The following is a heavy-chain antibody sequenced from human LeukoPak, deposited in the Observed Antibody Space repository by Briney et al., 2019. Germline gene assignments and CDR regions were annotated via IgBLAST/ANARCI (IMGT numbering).Heavy chain of an antibody. D-gene: IGHD3-22*01. CDR2: ISWNSGSI. CDR1: GFTFDDYA. V-gene: IGHV3-9*01. J-gene: IGHJ5*02. Sequence: GRSLRLSCAASGFTFDDYAMHWVRQAPGKGLEWVSGISWNSGSIGYVDSVKGRFTISRDNAKNSLYLQMNSLRAEDTALYYCAKDYSYDSSGYANWFDPWGQGTLVTVSS. CDR3: AKDYSYDSSGYANWFDP.